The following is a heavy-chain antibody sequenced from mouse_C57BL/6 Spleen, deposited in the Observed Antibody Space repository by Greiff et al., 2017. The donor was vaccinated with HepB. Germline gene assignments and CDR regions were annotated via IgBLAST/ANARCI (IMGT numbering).Heavy chain of an antibody. CDR2: IDPEDGDT. V-gene: IGHV14-1*01. J-gene: IGHJ3*01. CDR1: GFNIKDYY. Sequence: EVQLQQSGAELVRPGASVKLSCTASGFNIKDYYMHWVKQRPEQGLEWIGRIDPEDGDTEYAPKFQGKATMTADTSSNTAYLQLSSLTSEDTAVYYCTTLPGSSRAWFAYWGQGTLVTVSA. CDR3: TTLPGSSRAWFAY. D-gene: IGHD1-1*01.